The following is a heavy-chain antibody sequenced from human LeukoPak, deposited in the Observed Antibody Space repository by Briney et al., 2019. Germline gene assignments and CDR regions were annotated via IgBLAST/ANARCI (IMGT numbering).Heavy chain of an antibody. CDR2: IKSKTDGETT. CDR3: ALDRGFYGSGTSGY. Sequence: GGSLRLSCAASGFTFTDAWMSWVRQAPGKGLEWVGRIKSKTDGETTDYAAPVKGRFTISRDDSKNTLYLQMNSLKTEDTAVYSCALDRGFYGSGTSGYWGQGTLVTVSS. CDR1: GFTFTDAW. V-gene: IGHV3-15*01. J-gene: IGHJ4*02. D-gene: IGHD3-10*01.